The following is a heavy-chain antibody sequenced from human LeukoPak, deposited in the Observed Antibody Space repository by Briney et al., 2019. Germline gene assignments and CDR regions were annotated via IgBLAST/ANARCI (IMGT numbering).Heavy chain of an antibody. CDR1: GDSISSHY. CDR2: VYHTGST. J-gene: IGHJ2*01. Sequence: SETLSLTCNVSGDSISSHYWSWIRQPPGKGLEWIGFVYHTGSTNYNPSLKSRVTISVDTSKNQFSLKMRSVTAADTAVYYCAAMVTTRWYFDLWGRGTLVTVSS. V-gene: IGHV4-59*11. D-gene: IGHD4-17*01. CDR3: AAMVTTRWYFDL.